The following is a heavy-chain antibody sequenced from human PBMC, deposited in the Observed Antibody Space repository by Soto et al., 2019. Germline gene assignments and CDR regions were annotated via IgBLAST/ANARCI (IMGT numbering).Heavy chain of an antibody. V-gene: IGHV3-23*01. CDR2: ISGSGGST. J-gene: IGHJ6*02. D-gene: IGHD3-3*01. CDR1: GFTFSSYA. Sequence: PGGALSLSCAASGFTFSSYAMSWVRQDPGKGLEWVAAISGSGGSTYYADSVKGRFTISRDNSKNTLYLQMNSLRAEDTAVYYCARVPRTGPAKYYDFWSGYYHDYGMDVWGQGTTVTVSS. CDR3: ARVPRTGPAKYYDFWSGYYHDYGMDV.